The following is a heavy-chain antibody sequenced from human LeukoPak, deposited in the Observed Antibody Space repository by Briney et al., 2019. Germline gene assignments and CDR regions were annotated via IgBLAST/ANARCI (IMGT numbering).Heavy chain of an antibody. V-gene: IGHV4-59*01. CDR3: ARDRGVRAYYYYMDV. CDR1: GGSISSYY. J-gene: IGHJ6*03. Sequence: SETLSLTCTVSGGSISSYYWSWIRQPPGKGLEWIGYIYYSGSTNYNPSLKSRVTISVDTSKNQFSLKLSSVTAADTAVYYCARDRGVRAYYYYMDVWGKGTTVTVSS. CDR2: IYYSGST.